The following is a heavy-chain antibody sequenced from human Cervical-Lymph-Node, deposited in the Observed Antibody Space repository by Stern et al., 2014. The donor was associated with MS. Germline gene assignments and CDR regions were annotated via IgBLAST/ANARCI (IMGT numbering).Heavy chain of an antibody. D-gene: IGHD6-19*01. CDR2: IIPIIGTA. V-gene: IGHV1-69*01. J-gene: IGHJ4*02. Sequence: VQLVESGAEVKKPGSSVKVSCKASGGTFSSYAISWVRQAPGQGLEWMGGIIPIIGTANYAQKFQGTVTNTEHDSKSTSHMELSSLRSEDTAVYYWARVAEYSSGWGVFDYWGQGTLVTVSS. CDR3: ARVAEYSSGWGVFDY. CDR1: GGTFSSYA.